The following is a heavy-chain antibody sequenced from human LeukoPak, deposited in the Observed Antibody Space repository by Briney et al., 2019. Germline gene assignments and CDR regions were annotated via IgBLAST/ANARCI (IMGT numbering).Heavy chain of an antibody. V-gene: IGHV4-59*01. J-gene: IGHJ4*02. CDR2: VSYTGSI. Sequence: PSETLSLTCIVSGGSISNYYWSWIRQSPGKGLEWIGYVSYTGSINYNPSLSYRVTMSLDTSKNQFSLNLSSVTAADTAVYYCARATSFYNDYWGQGTLVTVSS. CDR3: ARATSFYNDY. D-gene: IGHD1-1*01. CDR1: GGSISNYY.